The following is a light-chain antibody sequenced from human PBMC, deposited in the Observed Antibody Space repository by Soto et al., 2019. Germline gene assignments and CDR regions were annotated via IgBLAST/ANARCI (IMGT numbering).Light chain of an antibody. V-gene: IGLV3-1*01. Sequence: SYELTQPPSVSVSPGQTASITCSGDKLGDKYACWCQQKPGQSTVLVIYQDSKLPSGIPERFSGSNSGNTATLTISGTQAIDEADYYCQAWDSDTLVFGGGTNLTVL. CDR1: KLGDKY. J-gene: IGLJ2*01. CDR2: QDS. CDR3: QAWDSDTLV.